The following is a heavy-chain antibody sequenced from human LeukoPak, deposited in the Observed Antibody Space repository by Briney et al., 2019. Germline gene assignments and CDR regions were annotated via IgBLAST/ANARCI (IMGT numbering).Heavy chain of an antibody. Sequence: ASVKVSCKASGYTFTSYDINWVRQATGQGLEWMGWMNPNSGNTGYAQKFQGRVTMTRNTSISTAYMELSSLRSEDAAVYYCARGDPGGNPSYYYYYYMDVWGKGTTVTVSS. J-gene: IGHJ6*03. CDR3: ARGDPGGNPSYYYYYYMDV. V-gene: IGHV1-8*01. D-gene: IGHD4-23*01. CDR1: GYTFTSYD. CDR2: MNPNSGNT.